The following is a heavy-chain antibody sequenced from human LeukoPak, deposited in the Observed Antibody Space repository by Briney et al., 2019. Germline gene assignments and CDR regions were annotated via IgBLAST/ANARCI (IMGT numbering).Heavy chain of an antibody. J-gene: IGHJ4*02. Sequence: GGSLRLSCAASGFAFSDFRMSWVRQAPGKGLEWVANIRHDGNAKNYVPFVRGRFTISRDNAKNSLYLQMNSLTVEDTAVYYCATSHDSAGNDWGQGTLVPSPQ. CDR1: GFAFSDFR. D-gene: IGHD2-15*01. CDR3: ATSHDSAGND. CDR2: IRHDGNAK. V-gene: IGHV3-7*01.